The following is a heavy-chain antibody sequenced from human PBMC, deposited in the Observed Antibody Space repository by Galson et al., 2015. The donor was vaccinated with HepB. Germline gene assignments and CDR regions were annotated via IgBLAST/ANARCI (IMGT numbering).Heavy chain of an antibody. CDR2: ISYDGSNK. J-gene: IGHJ4*02. D-gene: IGHD4-17*01. CDR1: GFTFSSYA. V-gene: IGHV3-30-3*01. CDR3: ARDKDTVTNGAYYFDY. Sequence: SLRLSCAASGFTFSSYAMHWVRQAPGKGLEWVAVISYDGSNKNYADSVKGRFTISRDNRKNTLYLQMSSLRAEDTAVYYCARDKDTVTNGAYYFDYWGQGTLVTVSS.